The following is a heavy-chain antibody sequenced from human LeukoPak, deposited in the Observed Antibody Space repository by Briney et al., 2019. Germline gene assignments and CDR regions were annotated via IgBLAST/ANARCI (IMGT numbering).Heavy chain of an antibody. CDR1: GYTFTSYG. CDR3: ARQATVTTWGDY. CDR2: ISAYNGNT. J-gene: IGHJ4*02. V-gene: IGHV1-18*04. D-gene: IGHD4-17*01. Sequence: ASVKVSCEASGYTFTSYGISWVRQAPGQGLEWMGWISAYNGNTNYAQKLQGRVTMTTDTSTSTAYMELRSLRSDDTAVYYCARQATVTTWGDYWGQGTLVTVSS.